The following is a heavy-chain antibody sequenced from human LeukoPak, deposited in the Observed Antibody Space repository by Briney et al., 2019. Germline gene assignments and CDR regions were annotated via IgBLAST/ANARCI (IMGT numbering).Heavy chain of an antibody. J-gene: IGHJ5*02. V-gene: IGHV3-49*04. CDR1: GFTFGDYA. Sequence: GGSLRLSCTASGFTFGDYAMRWVRQAPGKGLEWVGFIRSKAYRGTTEYATSVKGRFTISRDDSKRMTYRQMNSLKTEDTAVYYSTRTLPGRYCSGGSCYPHFWFDPWGQGTLVTVSS. CDR3: TRTLPGRYCSGGSCYPHFWFDP. D-gene: IGHD2-15*01. CDR2: IRSKAYRGTT.